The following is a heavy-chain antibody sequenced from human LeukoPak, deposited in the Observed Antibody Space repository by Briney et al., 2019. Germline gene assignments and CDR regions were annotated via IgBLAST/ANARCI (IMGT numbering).Heavy chain of an antibody. D-gene: IGHD5-12*01. J-gene: IGHJ5*02. V-gene: IGHV3-13*04. CDR2: IGAAGDT. CDR1: GFTFSSYD. Sequence: GGSLRLSCAASGFTFSSYDMHWARQVTGKGLEWVSGIGAAGDTYYPGSVRGRFTISRENAKNSLYLQMNSLRAEDTAVYYCARDLDGYRSGNGAWGQGTLVTVSS. CDR3: ARDLDGYRSGNGA.